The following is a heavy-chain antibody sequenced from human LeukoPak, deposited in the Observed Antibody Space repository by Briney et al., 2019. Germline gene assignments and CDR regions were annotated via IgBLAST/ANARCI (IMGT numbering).Heavy chain of an antibody. CDR3: ARDFGDSEEPGDY. CDR2: IYYSGST. V-gene: IGHV4-39*07. Sequence: SETLSLTCTVSGGSISSSSYYWGWIRQPPGKGLEWIGSIYYSGSTYYNPSLKSRVTISVDTSKNQFSLKLSSVTAVDTAVYYCARDFGDSEEPGDYWGQGTLVTVSS. J-gene: IGHJ4*02. D-gene: IGHD3-16*01. CDR1: GGSISSSSYY.